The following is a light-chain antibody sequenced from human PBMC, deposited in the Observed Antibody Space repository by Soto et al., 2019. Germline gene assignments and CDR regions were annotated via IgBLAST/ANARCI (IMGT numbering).Light chain of an antibody. V-gene: IGLV2-14*03. CDR1: SSVFDGFTK. CDR2: DVT. J-gene: IGLJ1*01. Sequence: QSVLTQPASVSGSPGQSIAISCTGTSSVFDGFTKVSWYQHHPDKAPKLMMYDVTNRPSGVSDRFSGSKSGNTASLTISGLQAEDEADYYCSSFTSSFTYVFGSGTKVTVL. CDR3: SSFTSSFTYV.